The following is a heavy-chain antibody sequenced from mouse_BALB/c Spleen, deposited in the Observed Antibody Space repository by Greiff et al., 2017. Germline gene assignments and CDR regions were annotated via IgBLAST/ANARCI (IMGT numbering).Heavy chain of an antibody. J-gene: IGHJ3*01. D-gene: IGHD1-1*01. CDR2: ISYSGST. CDR1: GYSITSDYA. CDR3: AREGLLLRSWFAY. V-gene: IGHV3-2*02. Sequence: EVQLQQSGPGLVKPSQSLSLTCTVTGYSITSDYAWNWIRQFPGNKLEWMGYISYSGSTSYNPSLKSRISITRDTSKNQFFLQLNSVTTEDTATYYCAREGLLLRSWFAYWGQGTLVTVSA.